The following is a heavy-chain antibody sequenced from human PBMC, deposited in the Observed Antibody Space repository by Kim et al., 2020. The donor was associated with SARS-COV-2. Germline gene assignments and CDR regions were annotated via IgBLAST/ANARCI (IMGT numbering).Heavy chain of an antibody. D-gene: IGHD3-16*01. V-gene: IGHV4-4*07. J-gene: IGHJ6*02. Sequence: SETLSLTCTVSGGSLSNYYWSWIRQPAGKGLEWIGRIYPSGSTNYSPSLKSRVTMSLDMSKSQFSLKLTSMTAADTAVYYCVRVNRLWDSYYGMDVWGLG. CDR1: GGSLSNYY. CDR3: VRVNRLWDSYYGMDV. CDR2: IYPSGST.